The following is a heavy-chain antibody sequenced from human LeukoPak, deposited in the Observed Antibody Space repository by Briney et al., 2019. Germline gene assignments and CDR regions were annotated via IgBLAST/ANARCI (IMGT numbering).Heavy chain of an antibody. J-gene: IGHJ4*02. D-gene: IGHD3-10*01. CDR2: ISGRGDST. Sequence: GGSLRLPCAASRFTFSSYAMSWVRQAPGKGLEWVSGISGRGDSTYYTDSVKGRPTISRDNSKNTLYLQMNSLRAEDTAIYYCAKDRTQRGSSGFFDYWGQGTLVTVSS. V-gene: IGHV3-23*01. CDR1: RFTFSSYA. CDR3: AKDRTQRGSSGFFDY.